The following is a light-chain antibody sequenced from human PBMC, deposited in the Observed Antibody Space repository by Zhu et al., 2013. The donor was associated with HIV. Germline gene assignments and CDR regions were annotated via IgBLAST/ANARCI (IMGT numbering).Light chain of an antibody. CDR2: GAS. V-gene: IGKV3D-15*01. J-gene: IGKJ2*01. Sequence: ELVPTQSPATLSLSPGERATLSCRTSQTVSSNFLAWYQQRPGQAPRLIVYGASIRAPGVPARFSGSGSGTEFTLTIDSLQSEDFGLYYCQHHTYWPPMYTFGQGTQLQI. CDR1: QTVSSN. CDR3: QHHTYWPPMYT.